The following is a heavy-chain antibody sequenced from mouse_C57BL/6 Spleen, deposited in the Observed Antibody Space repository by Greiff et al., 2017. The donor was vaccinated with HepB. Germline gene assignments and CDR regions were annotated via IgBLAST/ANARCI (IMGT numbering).Heavy chain of an antibody. V-gene: IGHV1-55*01. CDR3: ARDYDYDGGRFAY. CDR2: IYPGSGST. J-gene: IGHJ3*01. Sequence: QVQLQQPGAELVKPGASVKMSCTASGYTFTSYWITWVKQRPGQGLEWIGDIYPGSGSTNYNEKFKSKATLTVDTSSSTAYMQLSSLTSEDSAVYYCARDYDYDGGRFAYWGQGTLVTVSA. D-gene: IGHD2-4*01. CDR1: GYTFTSYW.